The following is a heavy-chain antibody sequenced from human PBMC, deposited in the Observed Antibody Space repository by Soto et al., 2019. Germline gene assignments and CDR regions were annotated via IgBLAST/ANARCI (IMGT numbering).Heavy chain of an antibody. CDR1: GGSISSYY. Sequence: SETLSLTCTVSGGSISSYYWSWIRQPPGKGLEWIGYIYYSGSTNYNPSLRSRVTISVDTSKNQFSLKLSSVTAADTAVYYCARERPDGARLDPWGQGTLVTVSS. J-gene: IGHJ5*02. V-gene: IGHV4-59*12. CDR3: ARERPDGARLDP. D-gene: IGHD6-6*01. CDR2: IYYSGST.